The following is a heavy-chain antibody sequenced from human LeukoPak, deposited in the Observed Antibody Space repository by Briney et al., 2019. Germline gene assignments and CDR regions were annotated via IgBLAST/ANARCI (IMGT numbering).Heavy chain of an antibody. J-gene: IGHJ4*02. V-gene: IGHV3-30-3*01. CDR1: GGSISSSN. CDR3: ARDQYGELGSFAIDY. Sequence: PSGTLSLTCAVSGGSISSSNWWSWVRQAPGKGLEWVAVISYDGSNKYYADSVKGRFTISRDNSKNTLYLQMNSLRAEDTAVYYCARDQYGELGSFAIDYWGQGTLVTVSS. CDR2: ISYDGSNK. D-gene: IGHD4-17*01.